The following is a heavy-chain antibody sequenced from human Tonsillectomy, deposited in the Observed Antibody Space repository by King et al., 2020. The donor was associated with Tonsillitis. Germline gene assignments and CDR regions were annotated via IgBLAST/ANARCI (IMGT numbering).Heavy chain of an antibody. D-gene: IGHD4-23*01. CDR1: GFTFSDYY. CDR2: ISSSGSPI. J-gene: IGHJ4*02. V-gene: IGHV3-11*01. Sequence: QLVQSGGGLVKPGGSLRLSCAASGFTFSDYYMSWIRQAPGKGLEWVSYISSSGSPIYSADSVKGRFTISRDNAKNSLFLQLNSLRAEDTAVYYCARGEAYGRNFPTDYWGQGTLVTVSS. CDR3: ARGEAYGRNFPTDY.